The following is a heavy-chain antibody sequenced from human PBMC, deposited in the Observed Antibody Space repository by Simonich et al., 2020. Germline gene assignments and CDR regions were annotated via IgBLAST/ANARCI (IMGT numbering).Heavy chain of an antibody. CDR2: IYYRGSP. D-gene: IGHD2-8*01. CDR1: GGSISSSSYY. Sequence: QLQLQESGPGLVKPSETLSLTCTVSGGSISSSSYYWGWLRQPPGKGLEWIGSIYYRGSPYHNPSLKMRVTISVDTSKNQFSLKLSSVTAADTAVYYCARQRVLMVYAIDYWGQGTLVTVSS. V-gene: IGHV4-39*01. CDR3: ARQRVLMVYAIDY. J-gene: IGHJ4*02.